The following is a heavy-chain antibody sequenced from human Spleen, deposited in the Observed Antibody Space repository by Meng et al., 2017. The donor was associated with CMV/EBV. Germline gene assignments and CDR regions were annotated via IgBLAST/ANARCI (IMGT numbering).Heavy chain of an antibody. CDR2: ISSSSSYI. J-gene: IGHJ1*01. Sequence: CAASGFTFSSYSMNWVRQAPGKGLEWVSSISSSSSYIYYADSVKGRFTISRDNAKNSLYLQMNSLRAEDTAVYYCARGVPAAIRYFQHWGQGTLVTVSS. V-gene: IGHV3-21*04. D-gene: IGHD2-2*01. CDR3: ARGVPAAIRYFQH. CDR1: GFTFSSYS.